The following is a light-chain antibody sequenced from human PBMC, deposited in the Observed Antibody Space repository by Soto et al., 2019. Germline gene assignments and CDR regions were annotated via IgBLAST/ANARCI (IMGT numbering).Light chain of an antibody. J-gene: IGKJ1*01. V-gene: IGKV3-15*01. CDR2: GAS. Sequence: EIVLTQSPGTLSLSPGERATLSCRASQSVSNNYLAWYQQKPGQAPRLLIYGASTRATGIPARFSGSGSGTQFTLTISSLHSEDFAVYYCQQYNNWPPAWTFGQGTKVDIK. CDR1: QSVSNN. CDR3: QQYNNWPPAWT.